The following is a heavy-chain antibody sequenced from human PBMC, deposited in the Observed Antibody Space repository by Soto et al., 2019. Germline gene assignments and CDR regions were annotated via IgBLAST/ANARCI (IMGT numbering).Heavy chain of an antibody. D-gene: IGHD3-22*01. Sequence: QLQLQESGPGLVKPSETLSLTCTVSGGSISSSSYYWGWIRQPPGKGLEWIGSIYYSGSTYYNPSLKSRVTISVDTSKNQFSLKLSSVTAADTAVYYCARQQYYDSVGAFDIWGQGTMVTVSS. V-gene: IGHV4-39*01. J-gene: IGHJ3*02. CDR1: GGSISSSSYY. CDR2: IYYSGST. CDR3: ARQQYYDSVGAFDI.